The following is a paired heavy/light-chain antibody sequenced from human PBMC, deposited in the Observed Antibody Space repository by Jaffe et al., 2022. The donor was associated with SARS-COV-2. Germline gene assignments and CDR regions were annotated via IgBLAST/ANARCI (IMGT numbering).Heavy chain of an antibody. J-gene: IGHJ3*01. Sequence: QVQLQESGPGLVKPSQTLSLTCTVSGGSISSGGYYWSWIRQHPGKGLEWIGYIYYSGSTYYNPSLKSRVTISIDTSKNQFSLNLSSVTAADTAVYYCAREEYGSGSYYKANAFDVWGQGTMVTVCS. D-gene: IGHD3-10*01. CDR3: AREEYGSGSYYKANAFDV. CDR1: GGSISSGGYY. CDR2: IYYSGST. V-gene: IGHV4-31*03.
Light chain of an antibody. V-gene: IGKV3-20*01. J-gene: IGKJ1*01. CDR1: QSVSSSY. CDR2: GAS. CDR3: QHSGSSPKT. Sequence: EIVLTQSPGTLSLSPGERATLSCWASQSVSSSYLAWYQQKPGQAPRLLIYGASSRATGIPDRFSGSGSGTDFTLTISRLEPADFAVYYCQHSGSSPKTFGQGTRVEFK.